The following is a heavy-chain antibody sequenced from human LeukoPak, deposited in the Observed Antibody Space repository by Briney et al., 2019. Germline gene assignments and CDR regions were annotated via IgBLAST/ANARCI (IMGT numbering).Heavy chain of an antibody. CDR3: AKVRAGNYYYDSSDY. V-gene: IGHV3-53*01. CDR1: GFTVSSNY. Sequence: GGSLRLSCAASGFTVSSNYMSWVRQAPGKGLEWVSVIYSGGSTYYADSVKGRFTISRDNSKNTLYLQMNSLRAEDTAVYYCAKVRAGNYYYDSSDYWGQGTLVTVSS. J-gene: IGHJ4*02. CDR2: IYSGGST. D-gene: IGHD3-22*01.